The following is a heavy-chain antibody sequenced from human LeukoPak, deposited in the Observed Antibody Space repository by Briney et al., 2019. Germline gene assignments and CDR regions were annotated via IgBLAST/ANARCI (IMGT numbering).Heavy chain of an antibody. Sequence: SETLSLTCTVSGGSISNYFWSWIRQPPGKGLEWIASINYSGSTYYNPSLKSRVTISVDTSKNQFSLKLSSVTAADTTVYYCARDGGKGWLWFDYWGQGTLVTVSS. CDR2: INYSGST. D-gene: IGHD3-9*01. CDR3: ARDGGKGWLWFDY. J-gene: IGHJ4*02. CDR1: GGSISNYF. V-gene: IGHV4-59*05.